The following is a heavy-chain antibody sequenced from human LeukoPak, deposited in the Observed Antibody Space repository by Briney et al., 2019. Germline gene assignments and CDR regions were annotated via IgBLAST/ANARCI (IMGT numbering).Heavy chain of an antibody. V-gene: IGHV3-33*08. CDR2: IWYDGSYK. CDR1: GFTFSNYA. D-gene: IGHD3-16*01. CDR3: SREQHGGRYFDY. Sequence: GGSLRLSCAASGFTFSNYAMHWVRQAPGKGLEWMAIIWYDGSYKYYADSVKGRFTISRDNAKNTLYLQMNSLRAEDTAVYYCSREQHGGRYFDYWGQGTLVTVSS. J-gene: IGHJ4*02.